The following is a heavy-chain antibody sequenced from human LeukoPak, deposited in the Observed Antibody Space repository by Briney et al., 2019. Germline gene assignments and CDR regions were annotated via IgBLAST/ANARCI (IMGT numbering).Heavy chain of an antibody. D-gene: IGHD6-19*01. J-gene: IGHJ4*02. V-gene: IGHV1-2*02. CDR1: GYTFTGYY. Sequence: ASVKVSCKASGYTFTGYYMHWVRQAPGQGLEWMGWINPNSGGTNYAQKFQGRVTMTRDTSISTAYMELSRLRSDDTAVYYCATRSGYSSGWYYLDYWGQGTLVTVSS. CDR3: ATRSGYSSGWYYLDY. CDR2: INPNSGGT.